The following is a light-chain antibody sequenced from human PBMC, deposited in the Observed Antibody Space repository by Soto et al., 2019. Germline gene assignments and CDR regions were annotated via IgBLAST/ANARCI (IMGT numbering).Light chain of an antibody. V-gene: IGKV3-15*01. Sequence: EIRMTQSPATLSVTTGERATLSCRASQSVSTNLAWYQQKPGQAPRLLIYGASTRATGIPARFSGSGSGTEFTLTISSLQPDDFATYYCQHYNSYSEAFGQGTKVDIK. CDR2: GAS. CDR1: QSVSTN. J-gene: IGKJ1*01. CDR3: QHYNSYSEA.